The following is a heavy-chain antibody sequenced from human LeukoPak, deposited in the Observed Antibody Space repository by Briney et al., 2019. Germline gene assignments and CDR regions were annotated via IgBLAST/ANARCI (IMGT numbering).Heavy chain of an antibody. Sequence: ASVKVSCKASGYTFTSYYIHWVRQAPGQGLEWMGIINPSGGSRSYSQRFQGRVTMTRDTSTSTVYVELSSLRSEDTAVYYCARGDRYSILGEDAFDVWGQGTMVTVSS. CDR1: GYTFTSYY. D-gene: IGHD6-13*01. CDR3: ARGDRYSILGEDAFDV. V-gene: IGHV1-46*01. J-gene: IGHJ3*01. CDR2: INPSGGSR.